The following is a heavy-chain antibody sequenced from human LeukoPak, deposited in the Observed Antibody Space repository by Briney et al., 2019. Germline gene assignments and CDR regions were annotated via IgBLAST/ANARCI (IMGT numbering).Heavy chain of an antibody. D-gene: IGHD3-10*01. CDR2: VNLNTGGT. CDR1: GYTLTELS. CDR3: ARVIDYGSGRLAFDI. Sequence: ASVKVSCKVSGYTLTELSMHWVRQAPGQGLEWMGWVNLNTGGTNYVQKFQGWVTMTRDTSISTAYMELSRLKSDDTAVYYCARVIDYGSGRLAFDIWGQGTTVIVSS. J-gene: IGHJ3*02. V-gene: IGHV1-2*04.